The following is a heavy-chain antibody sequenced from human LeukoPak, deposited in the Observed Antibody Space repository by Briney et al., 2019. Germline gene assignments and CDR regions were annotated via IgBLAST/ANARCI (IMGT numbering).Heavy chain of an antibody. D-gene: IGHD3-9*01. Sequence: GASVKVSCKASGYTFTSYDINWVRQATGQGLEWMGWMNPNSGNTGYAQKFQGRVTMTRDTSTSTVYMELSSLRSEDTAVYYCARDPGVGDYDILTGYPPMGYYFDYWGQGTLVTVSS. J-gene: IGHJ4*02. CDR1: GYTFTSYD. CDR2: MNPNSGNT. V-gene: IGHV1-8*01. CDR3: ARDPGVGDYDILTGYPPMGYYFDY.